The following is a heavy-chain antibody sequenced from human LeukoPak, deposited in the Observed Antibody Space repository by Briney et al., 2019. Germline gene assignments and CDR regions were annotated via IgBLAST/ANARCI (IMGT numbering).Heavy chain of an antibody. CDR2: IIPILGIA. D-gene: IGHD3-16*01. CDR1: GGTFSSYA. Sequence: GASVKVSCKASGGTFSSYAISWVRQAPGQGLEWMGRIIPILGIANYAQKFQGRVTITTDESTSTAYMELSSLRSEDTAVYYCARYDHLYNWFDPWGQGTLVTVSS. CDR3: ARYDHLYNWFDP. V-gene: IGHV1-69*04. J-gene: IGHJ5*02.